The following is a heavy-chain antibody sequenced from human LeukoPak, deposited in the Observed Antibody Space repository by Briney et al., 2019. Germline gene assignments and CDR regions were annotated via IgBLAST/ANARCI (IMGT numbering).Heavy chain of an antibody. D-gene: IGHD3-9*01. CDR3: ARCVRYFDWLLDYFDY. CDR2: ISAYNGNT. J-gene: IGHJ4*02. Sequence: ASVKVSCKASGYTFTSYGISGVRQAPGQGLERMGWISAYNGNTNYAQKLQGRVTMTTDTTTSTAYMELRSLRSDDTAVYYCARCVRYFDWLLDYFDYWGQGTLVTVSS. V-gene: IGHV1-18*01. CDR1: GYTFTSYG.